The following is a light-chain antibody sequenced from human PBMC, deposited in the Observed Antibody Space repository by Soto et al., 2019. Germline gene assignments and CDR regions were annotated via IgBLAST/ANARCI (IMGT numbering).Light chain of an antibody. CDR3: QQDYNLPRT. V-gene: IGKV3D-7*01. CDR2: GAS. Sequence: PGERVTLSCRASQSVSSNYLTWYQQKPGQAPRLLIYGASTRATSIPARFSGSGSGTDFTLTVSSLQPEDFAIYYCQQDYNLPRTFGQGTKVEI. J-gene: IGKJ1*01. CDR1: QSVSSNY.